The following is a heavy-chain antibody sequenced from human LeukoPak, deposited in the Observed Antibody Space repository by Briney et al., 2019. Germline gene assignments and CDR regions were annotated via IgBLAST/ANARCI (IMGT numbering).Heavy chain of an antibody. V-gene: IGHV1-69*04. D-gene: IGHD3-10*01. CDR1: GCTFSSYA. J-gene: IGHJ5*02. CDR2: IIPIPGIA. Sequence: GASVKVSCKASGCTFSSYAISWVRQAPGQGLEWVVRIIPIPGIANYAQKFQGRVTITADKSTSTAYLELSSLRSEDTAVYYCARDHIGLRGVIILPENWFDPWGQGTLVTVSS. CDR3: ARDHIGLRGVIILPENWFDP.